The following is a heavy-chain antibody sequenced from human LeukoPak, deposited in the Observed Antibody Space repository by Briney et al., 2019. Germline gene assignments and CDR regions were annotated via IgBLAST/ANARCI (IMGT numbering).Heavy chain of an antibody. V-gene: IGHV3-53*01. J-gene: IGHJ4*02. CDR3: ARGTVTAPDY. CDR2: IYSGGNT. CDR1: GFSVSNTY. D-gene: IGHD2-21*02. Sequence: GGSLRLSCAASGFSVSNTYMSWVRQAPGKGLEWVSIIYSGGNTYYADSVKGRFTISRGNSKNTLYLQMNRLRPEDTAVYYCARGTVTAPDYWGQGTLVTVSS.